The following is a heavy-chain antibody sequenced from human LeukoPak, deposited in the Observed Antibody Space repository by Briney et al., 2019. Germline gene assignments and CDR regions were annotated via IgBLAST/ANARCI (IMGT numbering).Heavy chain of an antibody. V-gene: IGHV1-2*02. Sequence: ASVKVSCKASGYTFTGYYMHWVRQAPGQGLEWMGWINANSGDTKYAQKFQGRVTMTRDTSISTAYMELSRLRSDDTAMYYCAREISGYSDYWGQGALVTVSS. D-gene: IGHD3-22*01. CDR3: AREISGYSDY. CDR1: GYTFTGYY. J-gene: IGHJ4*02. CDR2: INANSGDT.